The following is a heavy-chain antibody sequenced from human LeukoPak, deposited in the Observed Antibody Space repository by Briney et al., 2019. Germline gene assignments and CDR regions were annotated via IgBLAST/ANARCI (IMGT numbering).Heavy chain of an antibody. Sequence: PSETLSLTCAVHGGSFSGYYWSWIRQPPRKGLEWIGEINHSGSTNYNPSLKSRVTISVDTSKNQFSLRLSSVTAADTAVYYCARWGTGFDYWGQGTLVTVSS. CDR2: INHSGST. CDR1: GGSFSGYY. CDR3: ARWGTGFDY. D-gene: IGHD1-1*01. J-gene: IGHJ4*02. V-gene: IGHV4-34*01.